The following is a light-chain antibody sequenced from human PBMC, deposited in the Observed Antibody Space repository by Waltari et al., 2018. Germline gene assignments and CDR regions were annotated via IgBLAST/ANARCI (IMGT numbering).Light chain of an antibody. Sequence: DIQMIQSPSSLSASIGDSVTITCRASRRIPNYLNLYQQQPGNAPKLLTSAASSLQCGIPSRFSCSGSGTHFTLTISSLKHEDFATYYCQQSYLTPFLGGGTKVEVK. CDR2: AAS. CDR3: QQSYLTPF. CDR1: RRIPNY. V-gene: IGKV1-39*01. J-gene: IGKJ4*01.